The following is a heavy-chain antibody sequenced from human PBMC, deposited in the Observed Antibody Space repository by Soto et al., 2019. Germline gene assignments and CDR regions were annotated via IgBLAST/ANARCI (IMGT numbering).Heavy chain of an antibody. V-gene: IGHV1-69*06. CDR3: AREGRGKKAGYNGLVSLGD. Sequence: GXSLKVSCKVSVSEFSNYVIAWVRQAPGHGLEWLGRIIPIFNSTKYAQNFQGRVTITADKSTSTASLELSSLRSDDTAVYYCAREGRGKKAGYNGLVSLGDWGQGTLVTVSS. CDR1: VSEFSNYV. D-gene: IGHD2-2*02. J-gene: IGHJ1*01. CDR2: IIPIFNST.